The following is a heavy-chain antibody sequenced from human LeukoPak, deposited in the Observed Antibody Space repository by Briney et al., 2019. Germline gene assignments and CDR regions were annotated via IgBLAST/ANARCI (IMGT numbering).Heavy chain of an antibody. CDR1: GGTFSSYT. V-gene: IGHV1-69*06. CDR2: IIPLFGTP. CDR3: ASATLRCSGGSCYEMDV. D-gene: IGHD2-15*01. J-gene: IGHJ6*04. Sequence: GAPVKVSCKASGGTFSSYTISWVRQAPGQGLEWMGGIIPLFGTPDYAQKFQDRLTITADKSTSTAYMELSSLRSEDTAVYYCASATLRCSGGSCYEMDVWGKGTTVTVSS.